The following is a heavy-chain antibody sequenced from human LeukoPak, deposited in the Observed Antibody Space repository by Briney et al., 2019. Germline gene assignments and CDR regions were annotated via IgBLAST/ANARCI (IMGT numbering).Heavy chain of an antibody. CDR3: ARAWDYGDYVGAFDI. CDR2: ISYDGSNK. J-gene: IGHJ3*02. Sequence: PGRSLRLSCAASGFTFSSYAMHWVRQAPGKGLEWVAVISYDGSNKYYADSVKGRFTISRDNSKNTLYLQMNSLRAEDTAVYYCARAWDYGDYVGAFDIWGQGTMVTVSS. V-gene: IGHV3-30-3*01. D-gene: IGHD4-17*01. CDR1: GFTFSSYA.